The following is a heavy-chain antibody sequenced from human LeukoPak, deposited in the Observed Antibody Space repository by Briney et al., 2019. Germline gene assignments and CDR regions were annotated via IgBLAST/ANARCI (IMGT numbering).Heavy chain of an antibody. V-gene: IGHV4-34*01. CDR1: GGSFSGYY. Sequence: SETLSLTCAVYGGSFSGYYWSWIRQPPGKGLEWIGDINHSGNTNYNPSLKSRVTISVDTSKNQFSLKLSSVTAADTAVYYCAGGDHYYGSGSYYKGYYFDYWGQGTLVTVSS. CDR3: AGGDHYYGSGSYYKGYYFDY. CDR2: INHSGNT. D-gene: IGHD3-10*01. J-gene: IGHJ4*02.